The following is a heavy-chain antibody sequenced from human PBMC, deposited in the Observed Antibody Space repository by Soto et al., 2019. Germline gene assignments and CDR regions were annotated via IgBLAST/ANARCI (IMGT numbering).Heavy chain of an antibody. V-gene: IGHV3-21*01. CDR3: ARDPFGWARMDV. Sequence: EVQLVESGGGLVKPGGSLRLSCAASGFNFNTYTMNWVRQAPGKGLEWVSSISSGSSYIYNAASVKGRFTISRDNAQNSLYLQMNSLRAEDTAVYYCARDPFGWARMDVWGQGTTVTVSS. CDR2: ISSGSSYI. J-gene: IGHJ6*02. CDR1: GFNFNTYT. D-gene: IGHD3-10*01.